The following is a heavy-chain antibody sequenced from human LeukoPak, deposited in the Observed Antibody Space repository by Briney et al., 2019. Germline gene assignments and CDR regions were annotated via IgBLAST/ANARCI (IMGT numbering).Heavy chain of an antibody. CDR3: ARQEAGVFDY. J-gene: IGHJ4*02. CDR2: IDPSDSYT. CDR1: GYIFTSYW. V-gene: IGHV5-10-1*01. D-gene: IGHD6-13*01. Sequence: GASLQISCKGSGYIFTSYWISWVRQLPGKGLEWMGRIDPSDSYTNYSPSFQGHVTISADKSISTAYLQWSSLKASDAAMYYCARQEAGVFDYWGQGTLVTVSS.